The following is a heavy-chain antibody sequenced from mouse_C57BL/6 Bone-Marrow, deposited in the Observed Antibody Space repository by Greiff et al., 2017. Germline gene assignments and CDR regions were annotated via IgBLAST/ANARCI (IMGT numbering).Heavy chain of an antibody. J-gene: IGHJ3*01. CDR3: ASSYYGSSSWFAY. CDR1: GFSLTRYG. CDR2: IWGVGST. V-gene: IGHV2-6*01. Sequence: VQLVESGPGLVAPSQSLSITCTVSGFSLTRYGVDWVRQSPGKGLEWLGVIWGVGSTNYNSALKSRLSISKDNSKSQVFLKMNSLQTDDTAMYYCASSYYGSSSWFAYWGQGTLVTVSA. D-gene: IGHD1-1*01.